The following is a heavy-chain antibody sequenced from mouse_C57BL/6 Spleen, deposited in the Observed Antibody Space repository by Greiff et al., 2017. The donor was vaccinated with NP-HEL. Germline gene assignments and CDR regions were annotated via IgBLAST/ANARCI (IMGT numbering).Heavy chain of an antibody. D-gene: IGHD1-1*01. J-gene: IGHJ1*03. CDR1: GYTFTSYW. CDR2: IHPNSGST. Sequence: QVQLQQPGAELVKPGASVKLSCKASGYTFTSYWMHWVKQRPGQGLEWIGMIHPNSGSTNYNEKFKSKATLTVDKSSSTAYMQLSSLTSEDSAVYYCARPVPSSYWYFDVWGTGTTVTVSS. CDR3: ARPVPSSYWYFDV. V-gene: IGHV1-64*01.